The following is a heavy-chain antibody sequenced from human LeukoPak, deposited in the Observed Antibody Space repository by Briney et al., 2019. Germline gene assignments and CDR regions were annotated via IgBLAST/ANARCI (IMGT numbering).Heavy chain of an antibody. CDR2: IIPIFGTA. V-gene: IGHV1-69*05. CDR1: GGTFSSYA. J-gene: IGHJ5*02. CDR3: ARASLYCSSTSCYFSLFDH. Sequence: SVKVSCKASGGTFSSYAISWVRQAPGQGLEWMGGIIPIFGTANYAQKFQGRVTITTDESTSTAYMELSSLRSEDTAVYYCARASLYCSSTSCYFSLFDHWGQGTLVTVSS. D-gene: IGHD2-2*01.